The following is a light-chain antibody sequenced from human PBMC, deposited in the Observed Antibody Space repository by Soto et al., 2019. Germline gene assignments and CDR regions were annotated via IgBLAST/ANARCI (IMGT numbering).Light chain of an antibody. CDR3: QQLNSYPYT. J-gene: IGKJ2*01. Sequence: DIQLTQSPSFLSASVGDRVTITCRASQGISSYLAWYQQKPGKAPKLLLYAASTLQSGVPSRFSGSGSGTEFTLTISSLQPEDFATYYCQQLNSYPYTFGQGTKLEI. V-gene: IGKV1-9*01. CDR1: QGISSY. CDR2: AAS.